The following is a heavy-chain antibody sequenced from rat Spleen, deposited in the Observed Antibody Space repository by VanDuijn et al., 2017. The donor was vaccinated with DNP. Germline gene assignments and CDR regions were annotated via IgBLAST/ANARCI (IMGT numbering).Heavy chain of an antibody. CDR2: INSAGST. J-gene: IGHJ2*01. CDR3: ARLGYSGDY. Sequence: EVQLQESGPGLVKPSQSLSLTCSVTGYSITSSYRWNWIRKFPGNKLEWMGYINSAGSTNYNPSLKSRISITRDTSKNQFFLQVNSVTTEDTATYYCARLGYSGDYWGQGVMVTVSS. CDR1: GYSITSSYR. D-gene: IGHD1-1*01. V-gene: IGHV3-3*01.